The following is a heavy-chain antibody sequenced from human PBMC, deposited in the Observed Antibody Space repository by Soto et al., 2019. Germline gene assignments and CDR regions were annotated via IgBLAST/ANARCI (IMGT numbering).Heavy chain of an antibody. D-gene: IGHD6-19*01. Sequence: PSETLSLTCTVSGGSISSSSYYWGWIRQPPGKGLEWIGSIYYSGSTYYNPSLKSRVTISVDTSKNQFSLKLSSVTAADTAVYYCARGYSSGWYYYGMDVWGQGTTVTVSS. J-gene: IGHJ6*02. CDR2: IYYSGST. CDR3: ARGYSSGWYYYGMDV. V-gene: IGHV4-39*01. CDR1: GGSISSSSYY.